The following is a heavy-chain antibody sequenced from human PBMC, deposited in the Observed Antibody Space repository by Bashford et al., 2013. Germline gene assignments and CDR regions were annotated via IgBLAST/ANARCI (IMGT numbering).Heavy chain of an antibody. V-gene: IGHV4-59*01. CDR3: ARDPPHDSSGYTFDI. Sequence: TLSSPALSLWXHHSYFWTGCGSPHGKGLGIGWGIVSDSGNTNXNPTLKSRVTISVDTSKNQFSLRLNSVTAADTATYYCARDPPHDSSGYTFDIWGPRDNGHRLL. CDR2: VSDSGNT. J-gene: IGHJ3*02. D-gene: IGHD3-22*01. CDR1: WXHHSYF.